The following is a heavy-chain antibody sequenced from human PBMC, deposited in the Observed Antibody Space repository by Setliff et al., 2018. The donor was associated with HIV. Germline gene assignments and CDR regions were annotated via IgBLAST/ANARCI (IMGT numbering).Heavy chain of an antibody. Sequence: SETLSLTCAVYGGSFSGYYWSWIRQPPGKGLEWIGEINHSGSTNYNPSLKSRVTISVDKSKNQFSLKLSSVTAADTAVYYCARGGYCSSTSCYVGDFDYWGQGTLVTVSS. CDR3: ARGGYCSSTSCYVGDFDY. J-gene: IGHJ4*02. D-gene: IGHD2-2*01. CDR1: GGSFSGYY. CDR2: INHSGST. V-gene: IGHV4-34*01.